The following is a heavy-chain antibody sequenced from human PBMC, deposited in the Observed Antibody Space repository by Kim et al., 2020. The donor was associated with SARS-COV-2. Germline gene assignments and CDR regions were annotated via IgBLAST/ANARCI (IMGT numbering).Heavy chain of an antibody. CDR1: GFTFSDYY. J-gene: IGHJ6*02. D-gene: IGHD3-3*01. Sequence: GGSLRLSCAVSGFTFSDYYMSWIRQAPGKGLEWVSYISSSGSTIYYADSVKGRFTISRDNAKNSLYLQMNSLRAEDTAVYYCARENSHITIFGVVTRIGMDVCGQGTTVTVSS. CDR2: ISSSGSTI. V-gene: IGHV3-11*01. CDR3: ARENSHITIFGVVTRIGMDV.